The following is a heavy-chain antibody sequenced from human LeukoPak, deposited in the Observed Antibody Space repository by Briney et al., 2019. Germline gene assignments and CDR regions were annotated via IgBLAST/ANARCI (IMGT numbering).Heavy chain of an antibody. CDR2: ISYDGSNK. CDR3: AKEKGYYDSSGYDYYFDY. J-gene: IGHJ4*02. CDR1: GFTFSSYG. D-gene: IGHD3-22*01. V-gene: IGHV3-30*18. Sequence: GGSLRLSCAASGFTFSSYGMHGVRQAPGKGLEWVAVISYDGSNKYYADSVKGRFTISRDNSKNTLYLQMNSLRAEYTAVYYCAKEKGYYDSSGYDYYFDYWGQGTLVTVSS.